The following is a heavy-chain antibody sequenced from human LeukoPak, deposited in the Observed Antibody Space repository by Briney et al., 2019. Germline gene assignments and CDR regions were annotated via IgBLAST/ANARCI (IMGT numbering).Heavy chain of an antibody. CDR3: ARDGDYNWNYRSGFDC. V-gene: IGHV1-18*01. D-gene: IGHD1-7*01. CDR2: ISAYNGNT. J-gene: IGHJ4*02. CDR1: GYTFTSYG. Sequence: EASVKVSCKASGYTFTSYGISWVRQAPGQGLEWMGWISAYNGNTNYAQKLQGRVTMTTDTSTSTAYMELRSLRSDDTAVYYCARDGDYNWNYRSGFDCWGQGTLVTVSS.